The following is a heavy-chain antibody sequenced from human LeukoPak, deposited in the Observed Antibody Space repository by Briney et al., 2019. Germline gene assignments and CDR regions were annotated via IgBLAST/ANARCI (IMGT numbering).Heavy chain of an antibody. CDR2: ISYDGSNK. V-gene: IGHV3-30-3*01. D-gene: IGHD1-26*01. CDR3: AREGPTSGSYDWFDP. CDR1: GFTFSSYA. J-gene: IGHJ5*02. Sequence: GRSLRLSCAASGFTFSSYAMHWVRQAPGKGLEWVAVISYDGSNKYYADSVKGRFTISRDNSKNTLYLQMNSLRAEDTAVYYCAREGPTSGSYDWFDPWGREPWSPSPQ.